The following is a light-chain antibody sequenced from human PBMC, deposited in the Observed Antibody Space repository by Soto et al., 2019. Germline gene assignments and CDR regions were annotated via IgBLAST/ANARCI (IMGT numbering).Light chain of an antibody. CDR1: QSVSSN. Sequence: EIVMTQSPATLSVSPGERATLSCRASQSVSSNLAWYQQKPGQAPRLLIYAASSLHSGVPSRFSGSGSGTDFTLTISSLQPEDLATYYCQQIYNIPITFGQGTRLEIK. J-gene: IGKJ5*01. CDR2: AAS. V-gene: IGKV3-15*01. CDR3: QQIYNIPIT.